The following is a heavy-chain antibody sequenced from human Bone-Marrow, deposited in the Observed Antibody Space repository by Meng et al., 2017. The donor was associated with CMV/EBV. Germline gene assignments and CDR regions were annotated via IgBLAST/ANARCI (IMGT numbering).Heavy chain of an antibody. CDR2: TYYRSKWYN. J-gene: IGHJ5*02. D-gene: IGHD3-22*01. CDR1: GDSVSSNSAA. V-gene: IGHV6-1*01. CDR3: AGSSDSSGYYPPNWLDP. Sequence: SQTLSLTCAISGDSVSSNSAAWNWIRQSPSRGLEWLGRTYYRSKWYNDYAGSVKSRITINPDTSKNQFSLQLNSVTPEDTAVYYCAGSSDSSGYYPPNWLDPWGQGTLVTVPS.